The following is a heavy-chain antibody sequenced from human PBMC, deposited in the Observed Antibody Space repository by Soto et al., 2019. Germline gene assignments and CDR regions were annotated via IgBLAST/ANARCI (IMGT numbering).Heavy chain of an antibody. D-gene: IGHD2-15*01. CDR3: ARGGGTTHPVDY. J-gene: IGHJ4*02. CDR2: IYYSGST. CDR1: GGSISSGGYY. V-gene: IGHV4-31*03. Sequence: SSETLSLTCTVSGGSISSGGYYWSWIRQHPGKGLEWIGYIYYSGSTYYNPSLKSRVTISVDTSKNQFSLKLSSVTAADTAVYYCARGGGTTHPVDYWGQGTLVTVSS.